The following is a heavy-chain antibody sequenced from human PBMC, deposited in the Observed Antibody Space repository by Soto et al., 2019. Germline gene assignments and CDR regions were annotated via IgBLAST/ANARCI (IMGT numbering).Heavy chain of an antibody. D-gene: IGHD4-17*01. CDR1: GGTFSTLA. J-gene: IGHJ4*02. CDR3: ARAPYEDYAVPEPNYFDS. Sequence: QVQLVQSGTEVKKPGSSVKVSWKASGGTFSTLAVSWVRQAPGQGLEWMGGIIPIFGRPVYAQKFQGRVTITADESTSIVYMELSSLSSEDTAVYYCARAPYEDYAVPEPNYFDSWGQGTLVTVSS. CDR2: IIPIFGRP. V-gene: IGHV1-69*01.